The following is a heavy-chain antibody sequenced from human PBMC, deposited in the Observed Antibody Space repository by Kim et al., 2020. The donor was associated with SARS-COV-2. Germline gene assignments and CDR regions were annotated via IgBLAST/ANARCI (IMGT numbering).Heavy chain of an antibody. CDR2: ISDDGSNK. CDR3: ARDVGGAKDY. CDR1: GFTFSSYA. V-gene: IGHV3-30-3*01. Sequence: GGSLRLSCAASGFTFSSYALHWVRQAPGKGLEWVAVISDDGSNKYYADSVKGRFTISRDNSKNTLYLQMNSLRPGGTAVYYCARDVGGAKDYWGQGTLVTVSS. J-gene: IGHJ4*02. D-gene: IGHD3-16*01.